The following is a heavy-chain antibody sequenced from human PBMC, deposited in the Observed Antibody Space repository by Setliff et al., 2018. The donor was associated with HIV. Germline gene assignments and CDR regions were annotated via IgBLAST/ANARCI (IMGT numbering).Heavy chain of an antibody. CDR3: AKSPGFSGYGGSG. Sequence: SETLSLTCALYGGSFSDYSWSWIRQPPGKGLEWIGEISYSGSTNYNPSLKSRVTTSIDTSKNQFSLRLTSVTAADTAVYYCAKSPGFSGYGGSGWGQGTLVTVSS. CDR1: GGSFSDYS. J-gene: IGHJ4*02. V-gene: IGHV4-34*01. CDR2: ISYSGST. D-gene: IGHD5-12*01.